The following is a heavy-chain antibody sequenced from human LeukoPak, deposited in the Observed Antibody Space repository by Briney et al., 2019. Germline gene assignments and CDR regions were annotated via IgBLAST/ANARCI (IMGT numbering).Heavy chain of an antibody. CDR1: GFTFSSYA. CDR2: ISGSGGST. CDR3: AKGANYYGSGPMGYFDY. Sequence: GGSLRLSCAASGFTFSSYAMSWVRQAPGKGLEWVSAISGSGGSTYYADSVEGRFTISRDNSKNTLYLQMNSLRAEDTAVYYCAKGANYYGSGPMGYFDYWGQGTLVTVSS. V-gene: IGHV3-23*01. D-gene: IGHD3-10*01. J-gene: IGHJ4*02.